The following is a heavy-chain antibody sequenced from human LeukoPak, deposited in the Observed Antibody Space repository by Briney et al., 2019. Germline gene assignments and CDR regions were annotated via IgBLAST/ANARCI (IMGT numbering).Heavy chain of an antibody. Sequence: PGGSLRLSCAASGFTFSSYNMDWVRQAPGKGLEWVSYIISSSSAIYYSDSVKVRFTTSRDNAKNSLYLQMNRMRAEDTAVYYCARDPRRSVGGTTIIWDWGQGTLVTVSS. V-gene: IGHV3-48*01. CDR2: IISSSSAI. J-gene: IGHJ4*02. CDR3: ARDPRRSVGGTTIIWD. CDR1: GFTFSSYN. D-gene: IGHD1-26*01.